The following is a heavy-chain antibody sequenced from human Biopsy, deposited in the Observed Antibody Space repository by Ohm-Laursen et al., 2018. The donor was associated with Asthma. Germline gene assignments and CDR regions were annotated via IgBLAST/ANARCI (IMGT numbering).Heavy chain of an antibody. CDR3: VRDGTDDAFDI. CDR2: ISKDASTQ. V-gene: IGHV3-30*01. J-gene: IGHJ3*02. CDR1: GFSFSNFA. D-gene: IGHD1-1*01. Sequence: SLRLSCSASGFSFSNFAIHWVRQAPGKGLEWVGVISKDASTQDYADSVKGRCTMARDNSKNTLDLQMNSLREEDTAVYYCVRDGTDDAFDIWGQGTVVSVPS.